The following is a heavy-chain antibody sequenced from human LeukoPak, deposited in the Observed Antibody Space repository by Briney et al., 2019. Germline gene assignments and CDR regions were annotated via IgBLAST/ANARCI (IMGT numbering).Heavy chain of an antibody. D-gene: IGHD3-3*01. CDR3: GREIYDFWSGYYSEGQGHDAFDI. CDR2: INPNSGGT. J-gene: IGHJ3*02. CDR1: GYTFTGYY. V-gene: IGHV1-2*02. Sequence: ASVKVSCKASGYTFTGYYMHWVRQAPGQGLEWMGWINPNSGGTNYAQKFQGRVTMTRDTSISTAYMELSRLRSDDTGVYYCGREIYDFWSGYYSEGQGHDAFDIWGQGTMVTVSS.